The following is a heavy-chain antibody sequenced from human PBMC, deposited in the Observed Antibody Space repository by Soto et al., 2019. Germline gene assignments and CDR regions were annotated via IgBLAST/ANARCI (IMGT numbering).Heavy chain of an antibody. D-gene: IGHD6-13*01. CDR3: ARRYSSSFHS. J-gene: IGHJ4*02. CDR1: GGSISSYY. V-gene: IGHV4-59*08. CDR2: IYYSGST. Sequence: SETLSLTCTVSGGSISSYYWSWIRQPPGKGLEWIGYIYYSGSTNYNPSLKSRVTISVDTSKNQFSLKLSSVTAADTAVYYCARRYSSSFHSGGQGTLVTASS.